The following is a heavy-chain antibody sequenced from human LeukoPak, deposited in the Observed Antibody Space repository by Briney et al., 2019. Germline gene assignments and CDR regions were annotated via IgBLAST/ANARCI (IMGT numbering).Heavy chain of an antibody. CDR3: AADSYYYGSDGDY. CDR1: GFTFTSSA. Sequence: AASVKVSCKASGFTFTSSAVQWVRQARGQRLEWIGWIVVGSGNTNYAQKFQERVTITRDMSTSTAYMELSSLRSEDTAVYYCAADSYYYGSDGDYWGQGTLVTVSS. V-gene: IGHV1-58*01. CDR2: IVVGSGNT. D-gene: IGHD3-10*01. J-gene: IGHJ4*02.